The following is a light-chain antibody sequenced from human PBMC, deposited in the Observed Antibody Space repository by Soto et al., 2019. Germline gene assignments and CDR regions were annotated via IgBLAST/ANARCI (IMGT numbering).Light chain of an antibody. V-gene: IGKV3-20*01. CDR1: QSVSSSY. CDR2: GAS. Sequence: EIVLTQSPGTLSLSPGERATLSCRASQSVSSSYLAWYQQKPGQAPRLLIYGASSRATGIPDRVSGSGSGTDFTLTISSLQPEDFAVYYCQQYGSSPTFGQGTRLEVK. J-gene: IGKJ5*01. CDR3: QQYGSSPT.